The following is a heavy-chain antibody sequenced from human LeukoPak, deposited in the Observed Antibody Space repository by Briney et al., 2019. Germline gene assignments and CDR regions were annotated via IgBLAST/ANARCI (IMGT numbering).Heavy chain of an antibody. CDR1: GDSISTYY. Sequence: SSETLSLTCTVSGDSISTYYWSWIRQPPGKGLEWIGYIYYTGTPNYNPSLKSRVTMSVDTSKNQFSLRLTSVTAADTAVYYCARVGGYDLGDWFNPWGQGTLVTVSS. CDR2: IYYTGTP. CDR3: ARVGGYDLGDWFNP. D-gene: IGHD5-12*01. J-gene: IGHJ5*02. V-gene: IGHV4-59*01.